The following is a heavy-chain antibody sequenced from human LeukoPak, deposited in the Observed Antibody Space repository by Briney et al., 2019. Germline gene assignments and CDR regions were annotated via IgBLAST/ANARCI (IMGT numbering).Heavy chain of an antibody. CDR1: GGSISSSSYY. V-gene: IGHV4-39*01. J-gene: IGHJ4*02. CDR2: IYYSGST. Sequence: SETLSLTCTVSGGSISSSSYYWGWIRQPPGKGLEWIGSIYYSGSTYYNPSLKSRVTISVDTSKNQFSLKPSSVTAADTAVYYCARHTWGGWYYYDSSGYYWGHFDYWGQGTLVTVSS. D-gene: IGHD3-22*01. CDR3: ARHTWGGWYYYDSSGYYWGHFDY.